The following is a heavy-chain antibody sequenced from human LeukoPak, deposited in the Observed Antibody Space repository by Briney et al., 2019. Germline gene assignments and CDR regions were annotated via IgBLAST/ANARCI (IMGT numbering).Heavy chain of an antibody. J-gene: IGHJ4*02. D-gene: IGHD3-22*01. CDR2: ICYSGST. Sequence: TSETLSLTCTVSGGSISSSSYYWGWIRQPPGKGLEWIGSICYSGSTYYNPSLKSRVTISVDTSKNQFSLKLSSVTAADTAVYYCARRRRTYYYDSSGYGYFDYWGQGTLVTVSS. CDR3: ARRRRTYYYDSSGYGYFDY. V-gene: IGHV4-39*01. CDR1: GGSISSSSYY.